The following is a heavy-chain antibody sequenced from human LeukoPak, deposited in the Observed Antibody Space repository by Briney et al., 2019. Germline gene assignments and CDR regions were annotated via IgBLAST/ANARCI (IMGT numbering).Heavy chain of an antibody. V-gene: IGHV3-23*01. CDR3: TKELVLTGYTCGFDY. CDR1: GFSFSSYA. CDR2: ISDGGYNT. Sequence: PGGSLRLSCAASGFSFSSYAMSWVRQAPGKGLEWVSAISDGGYNTYYADSVKGRFAASRDNSRNTLNLQMNSLRAEDTAVYYCTKELVLTGYTCGFDYWGQGTLVTVSS. D-gene: IGHD5-18*01. J-gene: IGHJ4*02.